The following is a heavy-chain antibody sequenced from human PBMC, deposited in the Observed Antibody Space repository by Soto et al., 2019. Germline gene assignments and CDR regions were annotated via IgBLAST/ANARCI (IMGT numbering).Heavy chain of an antibody. V-gene: IGHV3-7*01. CDR1: GFTFSSYW. J-gene: IGHJ4*02. D-gene: IGHD3-10*01. CDR3: ARDRYGGNSDY. CDR2: IKQDGSEK. Sequence: GGSLRLFCAASGFTFSSYWMSWVRQAPGKGLEWVANIKQDGSEKYYVDSVKGRFTISRDNAKNSLCLQMNSLRAEDTAVYYCARDRYGGNSDYWGQGTLVTVSS.